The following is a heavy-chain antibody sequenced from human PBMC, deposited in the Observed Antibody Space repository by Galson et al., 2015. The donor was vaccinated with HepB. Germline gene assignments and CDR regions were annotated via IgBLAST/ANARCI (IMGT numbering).Heavy chain of an antibody. J-gene: IGHJ4*02. CDR1: GGSISSSY. CDR2: IYYIGST. D-gene: IGHD6-13*01. Sequence: SETLSLTCTVSGGSISSSYWSWIRQPPGKGLEWIGYIYYIGSTNYNPSLKSRVTISVGTSKKQFSLKLSSVTAADTAVYYCATSYSSSNFDYWGQGTLVTVSS. V-gene: IGHV4-59*08. CDR3: ATSYSSSNFDY.